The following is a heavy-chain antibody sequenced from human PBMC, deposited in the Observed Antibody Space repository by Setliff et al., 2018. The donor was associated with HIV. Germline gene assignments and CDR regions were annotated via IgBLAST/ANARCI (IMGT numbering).Heavy chain of an antibody. CDR2: IFPGDSDT. V-gene: IGHV5-51*01. Sequence: RGASLTISCQGSGYSFTRYWIGWVRRMPGKGLEWMGIIFPGDSDTRFSPSFQGQVSLSVDKSATTAYLHWSSLKASDTAIYYCARRSVSHGNGFDLWGQGTLFTVSS. CDR3: ARRSVSHGNGFDL. CDR1: GYSFTRYW. D-gene: IGHD3-10*01. J-gene: IGHJ3*01.